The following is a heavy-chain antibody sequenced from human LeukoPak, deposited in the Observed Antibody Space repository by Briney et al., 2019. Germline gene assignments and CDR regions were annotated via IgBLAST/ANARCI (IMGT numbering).Heavy chain of an antibody. V-gene: IGHV3-30-3*01. D-gene: IGHD2-2*01. CDR1: GFTFSSYA. Sequence: PGGSLRLSCAASGFTFSSYAMHWVRQAPGKGLEWVAVISYDGSNKYYADSVKGRFTISRDNSKNTLYLQMNSLRAEGTAVYYCARDEGIVPDYWGQGTLVTVSS. J-gene: IGHJ4*02. CDR3: ARDEGIVPDY. CDR2: ISYDGSNK.